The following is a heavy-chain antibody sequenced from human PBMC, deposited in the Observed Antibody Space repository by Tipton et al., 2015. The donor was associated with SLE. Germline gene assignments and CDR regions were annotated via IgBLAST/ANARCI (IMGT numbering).Heavy chain of an antibody. CDR1: GGSFSGYY. CDR2: IYFTGST. V-gene: IGHV4-59*01. Sequence: TLSLTCAVYGGSFSGYYWSWIRQPPGKGLEWIGYIYFTGSTNYNPSLKSRVTISVDMSKNQFSLKLTSVTAADTAVYYCASHSGYEGYWGQGTLVTASS. D-gene: IGHD5-12*01. CDR3: ASHSGYEGY. J-gene: IGHJ4*02.